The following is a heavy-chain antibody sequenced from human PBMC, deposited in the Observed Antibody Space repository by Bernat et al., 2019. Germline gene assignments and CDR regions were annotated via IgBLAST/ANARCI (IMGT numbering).Heavy chain of an antibody. Sequence: QVQLQESGPGLVKPSQTPSLTCTVSGGSISSGGYYWSWLRQHPGKGLEWIGYIYYSGSTFYNPSLKSRVTISVDTSKSQFSLKLSSVTAADTAVYYCARVMGSSSSPRFDYWGQGTLVTVSS. V-gene: IGHV4-31*03. D-gene: IGHD6-6*01. CDR1: GGSISSGGYY. J-gene: IGHJ4*02. CDR3: ARVMGSSSSPRFDY. CDR2: IYYSGST.